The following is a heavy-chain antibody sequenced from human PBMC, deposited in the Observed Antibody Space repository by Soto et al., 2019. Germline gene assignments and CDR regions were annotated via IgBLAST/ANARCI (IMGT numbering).Heavy chain of an antibody. Sequence: ASVKVSCKASGYTFIRSAMHWVRQAPGQRLEWMGWINVANGNTKYSQKFQGRVTITRDTSATTAYMELSSLTSEDTAVSYCARGNLRSAYPYYFDYLGHGTLMTVSS. CDR2: INVANGNT. J-gene: IGHJ4*01. CDR1: GYTFIRSA. CDR3: ARGNLRSAYPYYFDY. D-gene: IGHD3-3*01. V-gene: IGHV1-3*01.